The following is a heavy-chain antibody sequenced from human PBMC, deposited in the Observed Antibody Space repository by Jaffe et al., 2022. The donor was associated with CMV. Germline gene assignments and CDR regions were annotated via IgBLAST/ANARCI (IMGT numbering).Heavy chain of an antibody. J-gene: IGHJ4*02. Sequence: QVQLQQWGAGLLKPSETLSLTCAVYGGSFSGYYWSWIRQPPGKGLEWIGEINHSGSTNYNPSLKSRVTISVDTSKNQFSLKLSSVTAADTAVYYCATYPSGGPPVDYWGQGTLVTVSS. CDR2: INHSGST. V-gene: IGHV4-34*01. CDR3: ATYPSGGPPVDY. CDR1: GGSFSGYY. D-gene: IGHD1-26*01.